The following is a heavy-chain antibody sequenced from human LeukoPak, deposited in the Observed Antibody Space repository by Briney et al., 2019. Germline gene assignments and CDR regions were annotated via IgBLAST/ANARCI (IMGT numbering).Heavy chain of an antibody. CDR3: ARDWR. J-gene: IGHJ3*01. Sequence: SETLSLTCTVSGGSISSSSYYWGSIRQPPGKELEWIGSIYYSGSTYYNPSLKSRVTISVDTSKNQSSLKLSSVTAADTAVYYCARDWRWGQGTMVTVSS. V-gene: IGHV4-39*07. CDR1: GGSISSSSYY. CDR2: IYYSGST.